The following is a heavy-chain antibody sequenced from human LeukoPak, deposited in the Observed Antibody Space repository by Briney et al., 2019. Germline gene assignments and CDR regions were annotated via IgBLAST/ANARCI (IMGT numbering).Heavy chain of an antibody. D-gene: IGHD3-10*01. CDR2: ISYDGSNK. CDR3: AREKALLWFGESAGYFDY. J-gene: IGHJ4*02. Sequence: GGSLRLSCAASGFTFSSYGMHWVRQAPGKGLEWVAVISYDGSNKYYADSVKGRFTISRDNSKNTLYLQMNSLRAEDTAVYYCAREKALLWFGESAGYFDYWGQGTLVTVSS. CDR1: GFTFSSYG. V-gene: IGHV3-30*03.